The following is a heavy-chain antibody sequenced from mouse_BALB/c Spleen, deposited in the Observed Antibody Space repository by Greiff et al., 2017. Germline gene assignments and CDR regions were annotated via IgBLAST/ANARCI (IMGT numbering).Heavy chain of an antibody. J-gene: IGHJ4*01. CDR2: IDTSDSYT. Sequence: VQLQQPGAELVMPGASVKMSCKASGYTFTDYWMHWVKQRPGQGLEWIGAIDTSDSYTSYNQKFKGKATLTVDESSSTAYMQLSSLTSEDSAVYYCARSRGLRLVYYAMDYWGQGTSVTVSS. CDR3: ARSRGLRLVYYAMDY. V-gene: IGHV1-69*01. CDR1: GYTFTDYW. D-gene: IGHD2-2*01.